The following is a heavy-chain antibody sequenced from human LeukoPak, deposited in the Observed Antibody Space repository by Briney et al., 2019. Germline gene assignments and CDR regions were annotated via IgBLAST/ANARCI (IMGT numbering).Heavy chain of an antibody. CDR1: GFTVSSNY. CDR3: ARVKGIGSAWYRPYFDY. D-gene: IGHD6-19*01. CDR2: ICSGGST. Sequence: QPGGSLRLSCAASGFTVSSNYMSWVRQAPGKGLEWVSVICSGGSTYYADSVKGRFTISRHNTKNTLYLQMNSLRDEDTAVYYCARVKGIGSAWYRPYFDYWGQGTLVTVSS. V-gene: IGHV3-53*04. J-gene: IGHJ4*02.